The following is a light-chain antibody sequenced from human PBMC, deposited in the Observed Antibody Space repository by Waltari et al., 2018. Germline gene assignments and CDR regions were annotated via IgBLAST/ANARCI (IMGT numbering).Light chain of an antibody. Sequence: QSVLTQQPSASGTPGQRVTISCSGSSSNLGSNPVTWYQQLPGTAPKLLIYSNKQRPSGVPDRFSGSKSGTSASLAISGLQSEDEAYYYCAAWDDSLNGVVFGGGTKLTVL. V-gene: IGLV1-44*01. J-gene: IGLJ2*01. CDR2: SNK. CDR3: AAWDDSLNGVV. CDR1: SSNLGSNP.